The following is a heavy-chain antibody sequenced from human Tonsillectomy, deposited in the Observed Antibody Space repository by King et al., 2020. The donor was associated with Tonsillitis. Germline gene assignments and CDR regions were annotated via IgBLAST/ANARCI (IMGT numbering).Heavy chain of an antibody. CDR1: GFTFSSYS. D-gene: IGHD4-17*01. J-gene: IGHJ3*02. V-gene: IGHV3-21*01. CDR2: ISSSSYI. Sequence: VQLVESGGGLVKPGGSLRLSCAASGFTFSSYSMNWVRQAPGKGLEWVSSISSSSYIYYADSLKGRFTISRDNAKNSLYLQLTSLRAEDTAVYYCARDVFTVIKIAAFDIWGQGTMVTVSS. CDR3: ARDVFTVIKIAAFDI.